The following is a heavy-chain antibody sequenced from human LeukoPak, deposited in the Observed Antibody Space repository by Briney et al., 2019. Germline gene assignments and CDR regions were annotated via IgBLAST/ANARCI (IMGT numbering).Heavy chain of an antibody. D-gene: IGHD6-19*01. CDR2: ISSSSNTI. J-gene: IGHJ4*02. Sequence: GGSLRLSCAASGFNFSDNSMNWVRQAPGKGLEWISYISSSSNTIYYSDSVKGRFSISRDNAKRSLDLQMNSLRVDDTAVYYCARGGRQWPVWVYFDSWGQGTLVTVSS. CDR3: ARGGRQWPVWVYFDS. CDR1: GFNFSDNS. V-gene: IGHV3-48*01.